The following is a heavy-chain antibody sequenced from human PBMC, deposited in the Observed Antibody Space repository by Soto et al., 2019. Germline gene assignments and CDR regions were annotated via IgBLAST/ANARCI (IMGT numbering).Heavy chain of an antibody. V-gene: IGHV3-30-3*01. J-gene: IGHJ6*02. D-gene: IGHD2-15*01. CDR3: ERVVVPDYYYYYGMDV. Sequence: QVQLVESGGGVVQPGRSLRLSCAASGFTFSSYAMHWVRQAPGKGLEWVAVISYDGSNKYYADSVKGRFTISRDNSKNTLYLQMNSLRAEDTAVYYCERVVVPDYYYYYGMDVWGQGTTVTVSS. CDR2: ISYDGSNK. CDR1: GFTFSSYA.